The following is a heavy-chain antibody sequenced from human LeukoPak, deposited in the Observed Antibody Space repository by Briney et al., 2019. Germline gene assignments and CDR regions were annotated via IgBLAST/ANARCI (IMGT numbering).Heavy chain of an antibody. V-gene: IGHV4-59*01. CDR2: IYYSGST. J-gene: IGHJ4*02. CDR1: GGSISSYY. Sequence: SETLSLTCTVSGGSISSYYRSWIRQPPGKGLEWIGYIYYSGSTNYNPSLKSRVTITVDTSKNQFSLKLSSVTAADTAVYYCAREISDFWSGYSPSYYFDYWGQGTLVTVSS. CDR3: AREISDFWSGYSPSYYFDY. D-gene: IGHD3-3*01.